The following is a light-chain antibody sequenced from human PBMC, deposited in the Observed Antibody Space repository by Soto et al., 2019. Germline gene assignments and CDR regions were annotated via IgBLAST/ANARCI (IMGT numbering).Light chain of an antibody. V-gene: IGKV3-15*01. CDR2: GAS. CDR1: QSVSSN. J-gene: IGKJ4*01. CDR3: QQYNNWPLT. Sequence: EIVMTQSPATPSVSPGERATLSCRGSQSVSSNLAWYQQKPGQALRRLIYGASTRATGIPARFSGSGSGTESTLTIRSLQSEDFAVYYCQQYNNWPLTFGGGTKVEIK.